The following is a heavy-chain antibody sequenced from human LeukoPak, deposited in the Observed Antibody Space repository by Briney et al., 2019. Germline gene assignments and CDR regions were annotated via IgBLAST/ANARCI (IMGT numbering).Heavy chain of an antibody. CDR1: GGSISSYY. CDR2: IYYSGST. CDR3: ARDFDSYGLRGAFDI. V-gene: IGHV4-59*01. Sequence: MPSETLSLTCTVSGGSISSYYWSWIRQPPGKGLEWIGYIYYSGSTNYNPSLKSRVTISVDTSKNQFSLKLSSVTAADTAVYYCARDFDSYGLRGAFDIWGQGTMVTVSS. J-gene: IGHJ3*02. D-gene: IGHD5-18*01.